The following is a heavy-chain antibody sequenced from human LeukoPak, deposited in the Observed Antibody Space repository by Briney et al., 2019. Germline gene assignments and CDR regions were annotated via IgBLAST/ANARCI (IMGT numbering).Heavy chain of an antibody. V-gene: IGHV3-23*01. Sequence: GGSLRLSCIASGFTFSRYAMSWVRQAPGKGLEWVSVIDGSGDKTYYTDSAKGRFTISRDSSKNTVYLQMDSLRAEDTAVYYCMRPSENVRWGQGTMVTVSS. CDR1: GFTFSRYA. CDR3: MRPSENVR. CDR2: IDGSGDKT. J-gene: IGHJ3*01.